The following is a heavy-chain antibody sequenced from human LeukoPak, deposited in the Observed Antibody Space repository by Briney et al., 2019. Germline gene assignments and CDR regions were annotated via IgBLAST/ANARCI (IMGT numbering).Heavy chain of an antibody. CDR3: AKDISCSGGSCYSAMDV. V-gene: IGHV3-43*01. D-gene: IGHD2-15*01. Sequence: GGSLRLSCAASGFTFDDYTMHWVRQAPGKGLEWVSLISWDGGSTYYADSVKGRFTISRDNSKNSLYLQINSPRTEDTALYYCAKDISCSGGSCYSAMDVWGKGTTVTVSS. CDR1: GFTFDDYT. J-gene: IGHJ6*04. CDR2: ISWDGGST.